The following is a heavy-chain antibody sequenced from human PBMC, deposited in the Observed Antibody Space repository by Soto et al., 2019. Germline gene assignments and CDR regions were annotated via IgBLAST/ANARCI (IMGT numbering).Heavy chain of an antibody. CDR2: ISAYNGNT. J-gene: IGHJ4*02. CDR3: ARDLAAAGPFDC. CDR1: GYTFTNYA. D-gene: IGHD6-13*01. Sequence: QVQLVQSGAEVKKPGASVKVSCKASGYTFTNYAFSWVRQAPGQGLEWMGWISAYNGNTNYPQKLQDRLTMTTDTSTSTAYMELRSLRSDDTAVYYCARDLAAAGPFDCWGQGTLVTVSS. V-gene: IGHV1-18*01.